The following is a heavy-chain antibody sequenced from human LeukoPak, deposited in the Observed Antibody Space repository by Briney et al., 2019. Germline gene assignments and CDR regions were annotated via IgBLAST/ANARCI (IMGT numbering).Heavy chain of an antibody. CDR2: IYYSGST. V-gene: IGHV4-59*01. D-gene: IGHD5-18*01. J-gene: IGHJ4*02. Sequence: KPSETLSLTCTVSGGSISSYYWSWIRQPPGKGLEWIGYIYYSGSTNYNPSLKSRVTISVDTSKNQFSLKLSSVTAADTAVYYCARGGYSYGYLVSWGQGTLVTVSS. CDR1: GGSISSYY. CDR3: ARGGYSYGYLVS.